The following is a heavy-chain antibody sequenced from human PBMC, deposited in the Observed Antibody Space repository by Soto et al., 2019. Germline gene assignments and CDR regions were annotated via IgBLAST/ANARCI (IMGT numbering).Heavy chain of an antibody. V-gene: IGHV1-18*01. CDR1: GYTFTSYG. CDR2: ISAYNGNT. Sequence: QVQLVQSGAEVKKPGASVKVSCKASGYTFTSYGISWVRQAPGQGLEWMGWISAYNGNTKYAQKLQGRVTMTTDTSTSTAYVDLRSLRSDDSAPYYRARDGPPMDYSGQGTLVTVSS. CDR3: ARDGPPMDY. J-gene: IGHJ4*02. D-gene: IGHD2-2*01.